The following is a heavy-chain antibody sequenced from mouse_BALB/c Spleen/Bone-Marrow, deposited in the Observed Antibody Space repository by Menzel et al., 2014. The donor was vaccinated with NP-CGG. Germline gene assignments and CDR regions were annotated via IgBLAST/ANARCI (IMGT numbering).Heavy chain of an antibody. V-gene: IGHV1S81*02. Sequence: QVQLQQPGAELVKPGASVRLSCKASGYSFTTYWIHWVEQRPGQGLEWIGEINPSNGRTNYNEKFKNKATLTVDKSSSTAYMQLSSLTSEDSAVYYCARYDGPAWFAYWGQGTLVTVSA. D-gene: IGHD2-3*01. CDR1: GYSFTTYW. J-gene: IGHJ3*01. CDR2: INPSNGRT. CDR3: ARYDGPAWFAY.